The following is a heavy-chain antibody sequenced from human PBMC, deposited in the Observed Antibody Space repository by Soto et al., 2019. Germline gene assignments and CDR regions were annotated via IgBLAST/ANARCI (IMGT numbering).Heavy chain of an antibody. CDR2: ISSSSSYI. V-gene: IGHV3-21*01. CDR1: GFTFSSYS. CDR3: ARDGQYYYDSSGYYYAFDI. D-gene: IGHD3-22*01. Sequence: GGSLRLSCAASGFTFSSYSMNWVRQAPGKGLEWVSSISSSSSYIYYADSVKGRFTISRDNAKTSLYLQMNSLRAEDTAVYYCARDGQYYYDSSGYYYAFDIWGQGTIVTVSS. J-gene: IGHJ3*02.